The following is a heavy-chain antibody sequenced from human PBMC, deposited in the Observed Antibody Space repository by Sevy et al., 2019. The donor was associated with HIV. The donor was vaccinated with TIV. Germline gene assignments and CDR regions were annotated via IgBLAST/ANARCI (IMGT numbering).Heavy chain of an antibody. CDR1: GYTLTELS. CDR3: ATDTDYGGNSGDF. Sequence: ASVKVSCKVSGYTLTELSVHWVRQAPGKGLEWMGGFDPEDGETVYAQKFQGRVTMTEDTSTDTAYMELSSLRSEDTAVYYCATDTDYGGNSGDFWGQGTLVTVSS. J-gene: IGHJ4*02. D-gene: IGHD4-17*01. V-gene: IGHV1-24*01. CDR2: FDPEDGET.